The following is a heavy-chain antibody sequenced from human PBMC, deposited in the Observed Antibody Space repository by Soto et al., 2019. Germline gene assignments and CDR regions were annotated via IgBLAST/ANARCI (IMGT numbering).Heavy chain of an antibody. D-gene: IGHD6-13*01. V-gene: IGHV1-2*02. CDR2: IDPRSGAS. J-gene: IGHJ5*02. CDR1: GYPFTDLY. CDR3: ARDSAGSSWMEWFDP. Sequence: RASVKVSCKPSGYPFTDLYIHWVRQAPGLGLEWMGWIDPRSGASRKTQRFQGRFTMTRDTSTNTVYMELSSLRSEDTAVYYCARDSAGSSWMEWFDPWGQGTLVTVSS.